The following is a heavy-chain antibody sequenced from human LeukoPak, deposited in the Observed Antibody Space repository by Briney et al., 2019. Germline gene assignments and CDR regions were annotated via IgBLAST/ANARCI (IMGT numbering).Heavy chain of an antibody. J-gene: IGHJ4*02. D-gene: IGHD4-17*01. V-gene: IGHV3-66*01. CDR2: IYSGGST. CDR1: GFTFSSYA. Sequence: GGSLRLSCTASGFTFSSYAMSWVRQAPGKGLEWVSVIYSGGSTYYADSVKGRFTISRDNSKNTLYLQMNSLRAEDTAVYYCARVDYGDYGFDYWGQGTLVTVSS. CDR3: ARVDYGDYGFDY.